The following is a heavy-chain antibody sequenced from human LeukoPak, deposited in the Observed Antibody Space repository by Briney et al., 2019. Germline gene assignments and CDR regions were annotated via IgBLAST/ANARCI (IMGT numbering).Heavy chain of an antibody. CDR3: AKGLASYGSGSLFDY. V-gene: IGHV3-48*03. Sequence: PGGSLRLSCAASGSTFSSYEMNWVRQAPGKGLEWVSYISSSGSTIYYADSVKGRFTISRDNAKNSLYLQMNSLRAEDTAVYYCAKGLASYGSGSLFDYWGQGTLVTISS. CDR2: ISSSGSTI. D-gene: IGHD3-10*01. CDR1: GSTFSSYE. J-gene: IGHJ4*02.